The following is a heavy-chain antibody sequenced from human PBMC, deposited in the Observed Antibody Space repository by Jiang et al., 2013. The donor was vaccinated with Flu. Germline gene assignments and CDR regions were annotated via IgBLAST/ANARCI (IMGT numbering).Heavy chain of an antibody. J-gene: IGHJ5*02. CDR2: IYNNGNT. D-gene: IGHD2-2*01. CDR3: ARDHVDCGTTSCLPGTKYNWFDP. Sequence: GPGLVKPSETLSLTCTVSGGSVSSGSYYWSWIRQPPGKGLEWIGYIYNNGNTNYNPSLKSRVTISVDTSKNQFSLKLSSVTAADTAVYYCARDHVDCGTTSCLPGTKYNWFDPWGQGTLVTVSS. CDR1: GGSVSSGSYY. V-gene: IGHV4-61*01.